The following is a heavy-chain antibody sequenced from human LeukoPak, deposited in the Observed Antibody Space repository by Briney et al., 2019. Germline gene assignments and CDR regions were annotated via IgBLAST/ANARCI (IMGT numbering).Heavy chain of an antibody. CDR2: IYYSGST. D-gene: IGHD5-18*01. CDR3: ARENDRYGRIDY. Sequence: SETLSLTCTVPGGSISSYYWSWIRQPPGKGLEWIGYIYYSGSTNYNPSLKSRVTISVDTSKNQFSLKLSSVTAADTAVYYCARENDRYGRIDYWGQGTQVTVSS. CDR1: GGSISSYY. J-gene: IGHJ4*02. V-gene: IGHV4-59*01.